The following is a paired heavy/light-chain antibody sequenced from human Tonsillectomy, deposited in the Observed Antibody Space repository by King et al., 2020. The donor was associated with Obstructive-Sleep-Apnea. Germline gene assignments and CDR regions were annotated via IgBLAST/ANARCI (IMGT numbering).Heavy chain of an antibody. CDR3: AKYHYDSRGNYVLDNYFDN. Sequence: ESGGGLIQPGGSLRLSCSASGFNFRNYDMSWVRQAPGKGLEWVSVISGSGGGRYYADSVKGRFTISRDNSKNTLYLQMNSLRAEDTAIYYCAKYHYDSRGNYVLDNYFDNWGQGTLVTVSS. V-gene: IGHV3-23*01. CDR1: GFNFRNYD. J-gene: IGHJ4*02. D-gene: IGHD3-22*01. CDR2: ISGSGGGR.
Light chain of an antibody. CDR2: EDN. V-gene: IGLV3-10*01. J-gene: IGLJ3*02. Sequence: SYELTQPPSVSVSPAQTARVTCSGDALPKKYAYWYQQKSGQAPVLVIYEDNKRPSGIPERFSGSSSGTVATLTISGAQVEDEADYYCYSTDSSGNHRVFGGGTKLTVL. CDR3: YSTDSSGNHRV. CDR1: ALPKKY.